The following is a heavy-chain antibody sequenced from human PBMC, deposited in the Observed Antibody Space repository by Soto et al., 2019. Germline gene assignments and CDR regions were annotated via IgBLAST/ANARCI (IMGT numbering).Heavy chain of an antibody. Sequence: PGGSLRLSCAVSGFTVSRNYMSWVRQAPGKGLEWVAGIYSGGTTYYADSVKGRFTISRDNSKNTLYLQMNSLRGEDTAVYYCWRDGYVLGGKGTLVTVS. J-gene: IGHJ4*02. CDR3: WRDGYVL. CDR1: GFTVSRNY. V-gene: IGHV3-66*01. D-gene: IGHD5-12*01. CDR2: IYSGGTT.